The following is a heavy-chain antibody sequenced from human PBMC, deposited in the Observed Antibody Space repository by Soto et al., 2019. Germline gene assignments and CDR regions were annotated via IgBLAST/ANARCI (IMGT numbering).Heavy chain of an antibody. Sequence: PGGSLRLSCAASGFTFSSYEMNWVRQAPGKGLEWVSYISSSGSTIYYADSVKGRFTISRDNAKNSLYLQMNSLRAEDTAVYYCARASVYGDYGMDVWGQGTTVTVSS. V-gene: IGHV3-48*03. CDR3: ARASVYGDYGMDV. CDR2: ISSSGSTI. J-gene: IGHJ6*02. D-gene: IGHD4-17*01. CDR1: GFTFSSYE.